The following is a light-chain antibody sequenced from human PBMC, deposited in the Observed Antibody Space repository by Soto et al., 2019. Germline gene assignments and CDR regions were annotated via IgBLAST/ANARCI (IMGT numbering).Light chain of an antibody. CDR3: QQRSNWPSIT. Sequence: EIVLTQSPATLSVSPGERATLSCRASQSVSSTLAWYQQKPGQAPRLLIYVASSRATGIPARFSGSGSGTDFTLTISSLEPEDFAVYYCQQRSNWPSITFGQGTRLEIK. CDR1: QSVSST. CDR2: VAS. V-gene: IGKV3-11*01. J-gene: IGKJ5*01.